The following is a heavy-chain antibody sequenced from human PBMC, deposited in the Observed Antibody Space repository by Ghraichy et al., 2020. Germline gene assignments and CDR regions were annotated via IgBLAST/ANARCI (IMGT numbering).Heavy chain of an antibody. D-gene: IGHD2-2*01. Sequence: SETLSLTCAVYGGSFSGYYWSWIRQPPGKGLEWIGEINHSGSTNYNPSLKSRVTISVDTSKNQFSLKLSSVTAADTAVYYCARGGGDIVVVPAAVNWGQGTLVTVSS. CDR3: ARGGGDIVVVPAAVN. CDR2: INHSGST. CDR1: GGSFSGYY. J-gene: IGHJ4*02. V-gene: IGHV4-34*01.